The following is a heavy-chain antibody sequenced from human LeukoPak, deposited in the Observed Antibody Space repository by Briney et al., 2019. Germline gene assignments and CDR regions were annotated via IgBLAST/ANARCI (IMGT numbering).Heavy chain of an antibody. V-gene: IGHV3-7*01. CDR2: IKGDGSEK. CDR3: ARDRGWRSGGYYLYYFDF. D-gene: IGHD3-22*01. J-gene: IGHJ4*02. CDR1: GFTLSGYF. Sequence: GGSLRLSCAASGFTLSGYFMSWVRQAPGEGLEWVASIKGDGSEKYYVDSVKGRFTIPRDNAKNSLYLQMNSLRAEDTAVYFCARDRGWRSGGYYLYYFDFWGQGTLVTVSS.